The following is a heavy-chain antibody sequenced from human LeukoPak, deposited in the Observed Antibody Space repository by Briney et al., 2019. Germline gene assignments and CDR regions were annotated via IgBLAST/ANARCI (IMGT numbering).Heavy chain of an antibody. CDR1: GGTFSSYA. J-gene: IGHJ4*02. CDR3: AGDYYGSGCYYNGWGT. CDR2: IIPIFGTA. Sequence: SVKVSCKASGGTFSSYAISWVRQAPGQGLEWVGGIIPIFGTANYAQKFQGRVTITADESTSTAYMELSSLRSEDTAVYYCAGDYYGSGCYYNGWGTWGQGTLVTVSS. D-gene: IGHD3-10*01. V-gene: IGHV1-69*13.